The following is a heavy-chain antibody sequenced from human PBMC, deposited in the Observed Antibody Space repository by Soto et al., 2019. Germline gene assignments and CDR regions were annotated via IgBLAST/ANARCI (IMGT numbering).Heavy chain of an antibody. CDR1: GYTFTSYA. CDR3: ARAYIWGSYRTETEWFDP. V-gene: IGHV1-3*01. Sequence: ASVKVSCKASGYTFTSYAMHWVRQAPGQRLEWMGWINAGNGNTKYSQKFQGRVTITRDTSASTAYMELSSLRSEDTAVYYCARAYIWGSYRTETEWFDPWGQGTLVTVSS. J-gene: IGHJ5*02. D-gene: IGHD3-16*01. CDR2: INAGNGNT.